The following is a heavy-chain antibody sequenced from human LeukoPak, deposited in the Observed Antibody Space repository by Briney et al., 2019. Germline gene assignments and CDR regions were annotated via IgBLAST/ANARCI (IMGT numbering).Heavy chain of an antibody. CDR2: INPNSGGT. D-gene: IGHD3-3*01. CDR3: ARDAPYDFWSGYYYYFDY. CDR1: GYTFTGYY. V-gene: IGHV1-2*02. Sequence: ASVKVSCKASGYTFTGYYMHWVRQAPGQGLEWMGWINPNSGGTNYAQKFHGRVTMTRDTSISTAYMELSRLRSDDTAVYYCARDAPYDFWSGYYYYFDYWGQGTLVTVSS. J-gene: IGHJ4*02.